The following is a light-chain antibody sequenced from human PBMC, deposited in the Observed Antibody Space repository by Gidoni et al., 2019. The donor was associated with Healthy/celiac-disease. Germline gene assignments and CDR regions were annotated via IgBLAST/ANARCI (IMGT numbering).Light chain of an antibody. CDR2: DDS. Sequence: SYVLTQPPSVSVAPGKTAKITCGGNNIGRKSVHWSKQKPGQAPVLVVYDDSDRPPGIPERFSGSNSGNTATLTISRVEAGDEADYYCQVWDSSSDLLVFGGGTKLTVL. CDR1: NIGRKS. V-gene: IGLV3-21*03. J-gene: IGLJ2*01. CDR3: QVWDSSSDLLV.